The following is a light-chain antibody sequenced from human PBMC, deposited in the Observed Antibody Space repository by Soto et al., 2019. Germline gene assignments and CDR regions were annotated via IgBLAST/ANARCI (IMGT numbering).Light chain of an antibody. Sequence: MTQSPATLSVSPGERATLSCRASQSVSSNLAWYQQKPGQAPRLLIYGASTRATGIPARFSGSGSGTEFTLTISSLQSEDFAVYYCQQYNNWPPYTFGQGTKLEIK. CDR2: GAS. J-gene: IGKJ2*01. CDR3: QQYNNWPPYT. V-gene: IGKV3-15*01. CDR1: QSVSSN.